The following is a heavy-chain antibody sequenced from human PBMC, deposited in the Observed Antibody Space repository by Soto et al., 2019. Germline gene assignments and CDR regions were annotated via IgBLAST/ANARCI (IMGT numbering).Heavy chain of an antibody. CDR2: IKKDGSEQ. CDR3: VREIASRL. V-gene: IGHV3-7*01. CDR1: GFTFSNYW. D-gene: IGHD6-13*01. Sequence: EVQLVESGGGLVQPGGSLRVSCAASGFTFSNYWMTWVRQAPGKGLEWVANIKKDGSEQSYVDSVKGRFTISRENAKNTLYLQMNTLRDEDTAVYYCVREIASRLWGKGTTVTVSS. J-gene: IGHJ6*04.